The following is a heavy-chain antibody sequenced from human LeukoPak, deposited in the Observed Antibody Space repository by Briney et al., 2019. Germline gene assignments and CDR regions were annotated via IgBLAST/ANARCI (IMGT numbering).Heavy chain of an antibody. CDR3: ARLIGSGSYYDIYNWFDP. CDR2: ISGSGGST. CDR1: GFTFSSYA. D-gene: IGHD3-10*01. V-gene: IGHV3-23*01. Sequence: GGSLRLSCAASGFTFSSYAMSWVRQAPGKGLEWVSTISGSGGSTYYADSVKGRFTISRDNSKNTLYLRMDSLRAEDTALYYCARLIGSGSYYDIYNWFDPWGQGTLVTVSP. J-gene: IGHJ5*02.